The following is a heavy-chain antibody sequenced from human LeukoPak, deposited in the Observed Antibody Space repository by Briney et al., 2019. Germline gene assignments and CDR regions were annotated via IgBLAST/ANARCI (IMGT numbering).Heavy chain of an antibody. J-gene: IGHJ3*02. CDR3: AKDGAFHHPSATDAFDI. CDR2: ISGSGGST. D-gene: IGHD4/OR15-4a*01. CDR1: GFTFSSYA. V-gene: IGHV3-23*01. Sequence: GGSLRLSCAASGFTFSSYAMSWVRQAPGKGLEWVSAISGSGGSTYYADSVKGRFTISRDNSKNTLYLQMNSLRAEDTAVYYCAKDGAFHHPSATDAFDIWGQGTMDTVSS.